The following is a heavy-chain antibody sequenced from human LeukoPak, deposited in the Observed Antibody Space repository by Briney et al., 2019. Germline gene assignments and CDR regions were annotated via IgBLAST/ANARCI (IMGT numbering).Heavy chain of an antibody. CDR1: GFTFSDYY. CDR3: ARDVMVRGVITHPGPYYFDY. CDR2: ISSSSSYT. J-gene: IGHJ4*02. V-gene: IGHV3-11*05. Sequence: GRSLRLSCAASGFTFSDYYMSWIRQAPGKGLEWVSYISSSSSYTHYADSVKGRFTISRDNAKNSLYLQMNSLRAEDTAVYYCARDVMVRGVITHPGPYYFDYWGQGNLVTVSS. D-gene: IGHD3-10*01.